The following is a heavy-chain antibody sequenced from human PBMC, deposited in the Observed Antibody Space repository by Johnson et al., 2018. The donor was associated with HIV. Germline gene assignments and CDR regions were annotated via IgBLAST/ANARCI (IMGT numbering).Heavy chain of an antibody. J-gene: IGHJ3*02. CDR2: IYSGGST. CDR1: GFSVSNTY. V-gene: IGHV3-66*02. Sequence: MMLVESGGGLVQPGGSLSLSCGASGFSVSNTYMNWVRQAPGKGLEWVSVIYSGGSTYYADSVTGRFTISRDNSKNTLYLQMNSLRAEDTAVYYCASFAAAGDAFDIWGQGTMVTVSS. CDR3: ASFAAAGDAFDI. D-gene: IGHD6-13*01.